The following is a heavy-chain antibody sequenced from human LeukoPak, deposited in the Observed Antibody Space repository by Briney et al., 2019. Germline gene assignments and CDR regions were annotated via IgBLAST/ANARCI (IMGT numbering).Heavy chain of an antibody. CDR2: IYHSGST. Sequence: PSETLSLTCTVSGYSISSGYYWGWIRQPPGKGLEWIGSIYHSGSTHYNSSLKSRVTISVDTSKNQLSLKLSSVTAADTAVYYCARGVGLTQGGTFDYWGQGTLVTVSS. D-gene: IGHD1-1*01. V-gene: IGHV4-38-2*02. J-gene: IGHJ4*02. CDR1: GYSISSGYY. CDR3: ARGVGLTQGGTFDY.